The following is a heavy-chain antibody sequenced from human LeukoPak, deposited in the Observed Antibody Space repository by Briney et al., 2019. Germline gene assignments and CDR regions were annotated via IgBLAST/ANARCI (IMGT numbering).Heavy chain of an antibody. CDR3: AKDSFGGLWFGALVGNDAFDI. D-gene: IGHD3-10*01. V-gene: IGHV3-30*04. J-gene: IGHJ3*02. CDR1: GFTFSSYA. CDR2: ISYDGTNK. Sequence: PGRSLRLSCAASGFTFSSYAMHWVRQAPGKGLEWVTIISYDGTNKYYAASVKGRFTISRDNSKNTLYLQMNSLRAEDTAVYYCAKDSFGGLWFGALVGNDAFDIWGQGTMVTVSS.